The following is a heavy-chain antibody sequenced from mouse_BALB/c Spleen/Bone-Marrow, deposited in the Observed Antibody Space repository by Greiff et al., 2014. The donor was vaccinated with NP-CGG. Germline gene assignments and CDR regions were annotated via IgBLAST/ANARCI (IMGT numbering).Heavy chain of an antibody. CDR1: GYTFTSYW. CDR2: IYPGDGDT. Sequence: QVQLQQSGAELARPGASVKLSCKASGYTFTSYWMQWVKQRPGQGLEWIGAIYPGDGDTRYTQKFKGKATLTADKSSSTAYMQLSSLASEYSAVYYCARDEHYFDYWGQGTTLTGPS. J-gene: IGHJ2*01. CDR3: ARDEHYFDY. V-gene: IGHV1-87*01.